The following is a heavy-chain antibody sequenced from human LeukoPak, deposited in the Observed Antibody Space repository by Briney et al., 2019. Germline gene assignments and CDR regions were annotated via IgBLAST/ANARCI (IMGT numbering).Heavy chain of an antibody. Sequence: GGSLRLSCAASGFTFSSYNMNWVRQAPGKGLEWVSSISRSSDYIYYADSVKGRFTISSDNAKNSLYLQMNSLRAEDTAVYYCAREELSYWGQGTLVTVSS. V-gene: IGHV3-21*01. CDR1: GFTFSSYN. D-gene: IGHD1-26*01. CDR3: AREELSY. CDR2: ISRSSDYI. J-gene: IGHJ4*02.